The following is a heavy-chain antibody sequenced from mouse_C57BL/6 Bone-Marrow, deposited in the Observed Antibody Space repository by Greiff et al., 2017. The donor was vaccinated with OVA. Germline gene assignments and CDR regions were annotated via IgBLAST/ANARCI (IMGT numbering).Heavy chain of an antibody. V-gene: IGHV1-80*01. CDR1: GYAFSSYW. Sequence: VHLVESGAELVKPGASVKISCKASGYAFSSYWMNWVKQRPGKGLEWIGQIYPGDGDPNYNGKFTGKATLTADKSSSTAYMQLSSLTSEDSAVYFCARTPHYYGIDYWGQGTTLTVSS. CDR2: IYPGDGDP. CDR3: ARTPHYYGIDY. J-gene: IGHJ2*01. D-gene: IGHD1-1*01.